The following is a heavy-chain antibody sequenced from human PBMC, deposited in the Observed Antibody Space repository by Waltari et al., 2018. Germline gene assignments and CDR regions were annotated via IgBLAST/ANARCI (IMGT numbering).Heavy chain of an antibody. J-gene: IGHJ5*02. V-gene: IGHV4-39*01. D-gene: IGHD3-16*01. Sequence: QLQLQESGPGLVKPSETLSLTCTVSGGSISSSPLFWGWIRQHLGKGLEWIGSIYDSGTTYYNPSLKSRVTISVDTSKNQFSLKVNSVTAADTAVYYCATHPPSQLGVVLNWFDPWGQGILVTVSS. CDR1: GGSISSSPLF. CDR2: IYDSGTT. CDR3: ATHPPSQLGVVLNWFDP.